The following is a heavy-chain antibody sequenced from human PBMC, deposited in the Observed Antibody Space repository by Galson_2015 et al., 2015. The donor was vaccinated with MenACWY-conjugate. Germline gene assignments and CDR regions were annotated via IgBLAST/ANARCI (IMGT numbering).Heavy chain of an antibody. Sequence: SGAEVKQPGESLKISCKGSGYYFTSYWIAWVRQIPGKGLEWMGLISPGDSNTRYSPSFQGQVTISADKSISTAYLQWSSLKASDTAMYYCTRHPPGGRGMDVWGQGTTVTVSS. CDR2: ISPGDSNT. J-gene: IGHJ6*02. CDR3: TRHPPGGRGMDV. D-gene: IGHD1-26*01. V-gene: IGHV5-51*01. CDR1: GYYFTSYW.